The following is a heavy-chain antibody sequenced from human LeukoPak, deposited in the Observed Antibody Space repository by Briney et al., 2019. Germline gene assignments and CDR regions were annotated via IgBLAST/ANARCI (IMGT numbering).Heavy chain of an antibody. CDR1: GGSISNY. D-gene: IGHD6-19*01. Sequence: SETLSLTCTVSGGSISNYWSWIRQPAGKGLEWIGRIYTSGSTNYNPSLKSRVTMSVDTSKNQFSLKLSPVTAAGTAVYYCARGRAVTKTNIGSGWYRVFDYWGQGTLVTVSS. CDR3: ARGRAVTKTNIGSGWYRVFDY. J-gene: IGHJ4*02. CDR2: IYTSGST. V-gene: IGHV4-4*07.